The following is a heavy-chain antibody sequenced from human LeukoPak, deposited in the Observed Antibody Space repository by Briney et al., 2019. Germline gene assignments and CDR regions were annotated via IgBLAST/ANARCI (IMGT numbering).Heavy chain of an antibody. D-gene: IGHD2-2*01. CDR1: GFTLSTYR. CDR2: ISTSSSTI. Sequence: GGSLRLSCVASGFTLSTYRMNWVRQAPGKGLEWVSYISTSSSTIYYADSVKGRFTISRDNAKNSLYLQMNSLRAEDTAVYYCARDYCSSTSCLFDYWGQGTLVTVSS. J-gene: IGHJ4*02. V-gene: IGHV3-48*01. CDR3: ARDYCSSTSCLFDY.